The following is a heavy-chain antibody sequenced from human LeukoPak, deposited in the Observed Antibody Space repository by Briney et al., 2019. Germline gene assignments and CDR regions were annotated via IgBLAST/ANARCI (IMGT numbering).Heavy chain of an antibody. Sequence: GGSLRLSCAASGFTFSSYAMSWVRQAPGKGLEWVSAISDSGDSTYYADSVKGRFTISRDNSKNTLYLQMNSLRAEDTAVYYCARVPDGYNLGTYFDPWGQGTLVTVSS. V-gene: IGHV3-23*01. CDR1: GFTFSSYA. D-gene: IGHD5-24*01. CDR2: ISDSGDST. J-gene: IGHJ5*02. CDR3: ARVPDGYNLGTYFDP.